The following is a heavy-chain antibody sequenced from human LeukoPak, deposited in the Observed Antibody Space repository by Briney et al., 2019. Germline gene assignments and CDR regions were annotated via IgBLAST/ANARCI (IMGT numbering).Heavy chain of an antibody. V-gene: IGHV4-59*01. Sequence: PSETLSLTCTVCGGSISSYYWSWIRKPPGKGLEGIGYIYYSGSTNYNPSLKSRVTISVDTSKNQFSLKLSSVTAADTAVYYCARFSYYYDSSGYFHAYFDYWGQGTLVTVSS. CDR3: ARFSYYYDSSGYFHAYFDY. CDR2: IYYSGST. D-gene: IGHD3-22*01. CDR1: GGSISSYY. J-gene: IGHJ4*02.